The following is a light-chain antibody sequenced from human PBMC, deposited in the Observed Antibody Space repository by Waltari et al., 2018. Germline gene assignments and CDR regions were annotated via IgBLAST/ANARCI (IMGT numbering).Light chain of an antibody. V-gene: IGLV1-44*01. CDR3: ATWDDSLNGWV. CDR2: RND. J-gene: IGLJ3*02. CDR1: NSNIGKTT. Sequence: QSLLTQAPSASAPPGHRIPMNCSGSNSNIGKTTVNWYQQLPGTAPKLHVYRNDQRPSEVSDRVSGSRSGTSASLAISGLQFDDEADYYCATWDDSLNGWVFGGGTRLTVL.